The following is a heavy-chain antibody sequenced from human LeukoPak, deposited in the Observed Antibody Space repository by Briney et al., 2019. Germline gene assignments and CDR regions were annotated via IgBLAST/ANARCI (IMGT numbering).Heavy chain of an antibody. D-gene: IGHD6-19*01. CDR3: ARGTVAGKAPY. J-gene: IGHJ4*02. Sequence: GVSLRLSCAASGFTFSSHSMNWVRQAPGKGPEWVSYISSSGSTIYYADSVKGRFSISRDNAKNSLHLQMNSLRAEDTAVYYCARGTVAGKAPYWGQGTLVTVSS. V-gene: IGHV3-48*01. CDR1: GFTFSSHS. CDR2: ISSSGSTI.